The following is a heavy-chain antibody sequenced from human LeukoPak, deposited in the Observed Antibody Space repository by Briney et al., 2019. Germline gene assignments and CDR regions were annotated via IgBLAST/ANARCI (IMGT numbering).Heavy chain of an antibody. J-gene: IGHJ4*02. D-gene: IGHD5-24*01. CDR2: MNPNSGNT. V-gene: IGHV1-8*02. CDR1: GYTFKNYD. Sequence: GASVKVSCKASGYTFKNYDINWVRQATGQGREGMGWMNPNSGNTGFAQKFQDRVSMTSDTSINTAYMALTSLRSGDTAVYYCARATPGGLHGYSFDYWGQGTVVTVYS. CDR3: ARATPGGLHGYSFDY.